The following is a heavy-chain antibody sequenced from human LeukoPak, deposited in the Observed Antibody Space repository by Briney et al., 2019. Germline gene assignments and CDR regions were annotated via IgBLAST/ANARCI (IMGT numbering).Heavy chain of an antibody. J-gene: IGHJ5*02. D-gene: IGHD3-22*01. CDR3: ARGSVDYYDSSGYYYGWFDP. CDR1: GGSFSGYY. V-gene: IGHV4-34*01. Sequence: PSETLSHTCAVYGGSFSGYYWSWIRQPPRRGLEWIGGINHSGSTNYNPTPKIRVTISVDTSKTQFSLKLSSVTAADTAVYYCARGSVDYYDSSGYYYGWFDPWGQGTLVTVSS. CDR2: INHSGST.